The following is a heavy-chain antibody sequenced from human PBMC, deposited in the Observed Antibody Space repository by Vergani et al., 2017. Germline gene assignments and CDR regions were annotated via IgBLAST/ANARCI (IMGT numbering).Heavy chain of an antibody. CDR1: GFTFSSYS. CDR2: ISSSSSYI. V-gene: IGHV3-21*04. D-gene: IGHD2-2*01. CDR3: AKLYCSSTSCIDAFDI. Sequence: EVQLVESGGGLVKRGGSLRLSCAASGFTFSSYSMNWVRQAPGKGLEWVSSISSSSSYIYYADSVKGRFTISRDNAKNSLYLQMNSLRAEDMALYYCAKLYCSSTSCIDAFDIWGQGTMVTVSS. J-gene: IGHJ3*02.